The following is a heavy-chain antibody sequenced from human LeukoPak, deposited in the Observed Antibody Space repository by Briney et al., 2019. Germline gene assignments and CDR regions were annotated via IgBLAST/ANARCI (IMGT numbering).Heavy chain of an antibody. D-gene: IGHD5-18*01. CDR1: GGSFSGYY. CDR2: INHSGST. Sequence: SETLSLTCAVYGGSFSGYYWSWIRQPPGKGLEWIGEINHSGSTNYNPSLKSRVTISVDTSKNQFSLKLSSVTAADTAVYYCARGTWIQLWRTLDYWGQGTLVTVSS. CDR3: ARGTWIQLWRTLDY. J-gene: IGHJ4*02. V-gene: IGHV4-34*01.